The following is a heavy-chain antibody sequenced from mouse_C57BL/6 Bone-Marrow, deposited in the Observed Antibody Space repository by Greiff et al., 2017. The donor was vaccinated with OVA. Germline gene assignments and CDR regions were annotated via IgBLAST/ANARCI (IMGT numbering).Heavy chain of an antibody. CDR1: GFSLSTSGMG. D-gene: IGHD2-3*01. CDR3: ARRGYEVRGYYAMDY. Sequence: QVQLKESGPGILQSSQTLSLTCSFSGFSLSTSGMGVSWIRQPSGKGLEWLAHIYWDDDKRYNPSLKSRLTISKDTSRNQVFLKITSVDTADTATYYCARRGYEVRGYYAMDYWGQGTSVTVSS. J-gene: IGHJ4*01. CDR2: IYWDDDK. V-gene: IGHV8-12*01.